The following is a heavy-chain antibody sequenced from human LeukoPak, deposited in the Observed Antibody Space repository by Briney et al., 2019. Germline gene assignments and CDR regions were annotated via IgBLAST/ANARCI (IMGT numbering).Heavy chain of an antibody. V-gene: IGHV3/OR16-9*01. Sequence: PGGSLRLSCAASGFTFSDSYTTWVRQAPGEGVEWVAYISGRGHDINYSDSVKGRFTISRDNAKNSLYMQMSSLRVEDTAVYYCVNYYDSSDYQQPNHFDYWGQGTLVTVSS. CDR3: VNYYDSSDYQQPNHFDY. J-gene: IGHJ4*02. CDR1: GFTFSDSY. D-gene: IGHD3-22*01. CDR2: ISGRGHDI.